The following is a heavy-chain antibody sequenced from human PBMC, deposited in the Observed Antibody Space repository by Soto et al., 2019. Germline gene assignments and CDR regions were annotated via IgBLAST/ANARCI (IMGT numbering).Heavy chain of an antibody. Sequence: QVQLVQSGAEVKKPGSSVKVSCKASGGTFSSYAISWVRQAPGQGLEWMGGIIPIFGTANYAQKFQGRVTITAAESTSTAYMELSSLRSEDTAVYYCARDLGIGSYFGVVGPNWFDPWGQGTLVTVSS. CDR1: GGTFSSYA. J-gene: IGHJ5*02. D-gene: IGHD1-26*01. V-gene: IGHV1-69*12. CDR2: IIPIFGTA. CDR3: ARDLGIGSYFGVVGPNWFDP.